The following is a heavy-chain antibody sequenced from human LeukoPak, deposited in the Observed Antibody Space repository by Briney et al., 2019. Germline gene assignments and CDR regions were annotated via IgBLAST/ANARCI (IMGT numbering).Heavy chain of an antibody. CDR2: ITGSGGST. V-gene: IGHV3-23*01. D-gene: IGHD6-13*01. CDR1: GFTFNNYG. J-gene: IGHJ4*02. CDR3: ARSPTGSGWYYFDY. Sequence: GGSLRLSCAASGFTFNNYGMSWVRQAPGKGLEWVSTITGSGGSTYYADSVKGRFTISRDNSKNTLYLQMNSLRAEDTAVYYCARSPTGSGWYYFDYWGQGTLVTVSS.